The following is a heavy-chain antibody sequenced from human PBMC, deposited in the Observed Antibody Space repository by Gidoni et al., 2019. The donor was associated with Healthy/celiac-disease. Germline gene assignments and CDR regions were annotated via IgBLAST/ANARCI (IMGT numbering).Heavy chain of an antibody. CDR2: ISWNSGSI. J-gene: IGHJ3*02. Sequence: EVQLVEYGGGLVQHGRSLRLSCAASGFTFDDYAMHWVRQAPGKGLEWVSGISWNSGSIGYAASVKGRFTISRDNAKNSLYLQMNSLRAEDTALYYCAKDTSLLTAVAGMGCAFDIWGQGTMVTVSS. CDR1: GFTFDDYA. V-gene: IGHV3-9*01. D-gene: IGHD6-19*01. CDR3: AKDTSLLTAVAGMGCAFDI.